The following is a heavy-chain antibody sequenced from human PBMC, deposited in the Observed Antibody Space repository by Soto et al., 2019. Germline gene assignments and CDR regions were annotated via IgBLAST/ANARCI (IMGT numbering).Heavy chain of an antibody. CDR3: ARSYDSSGYSHY. D-gene: IGHD3-22*01. CDR1: GFTFSSYS. CDR2: ISSSSSYI. J-gene: IGHJ4*02. Sequence: NPVGSLRLSCAASGFTFSSYSMNWVRQAPGKGLEWVSSISSSSSYIYYADSVKGRFTISRDNAKNSLYLQMNSLRAEDTAVYYCARSYDSSGYSHYWGQGTLVTVSS. V-gene: IGHV3-21*01.